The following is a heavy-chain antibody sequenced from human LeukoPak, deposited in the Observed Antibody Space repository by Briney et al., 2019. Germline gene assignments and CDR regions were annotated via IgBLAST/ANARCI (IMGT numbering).Heavy chain of an antibody. V-gene: IGHV3-66*04. CDR2: IYADGST. J-gene: IGHJ4*02. Sequence: GGSLRLSCAASGFIVSDNDIKWVRQAPGKGREWVSLIYADGSTHYTDSVKGRFSISRDNSQNTVYLQMNRLRGEDTAVYFCAKRSVPGRPGYWGQGTLVTVSS. CDR3: AKRSVPGRPGY. D-gene: IGHD3-3*01. CDR1: GFIVSDND.